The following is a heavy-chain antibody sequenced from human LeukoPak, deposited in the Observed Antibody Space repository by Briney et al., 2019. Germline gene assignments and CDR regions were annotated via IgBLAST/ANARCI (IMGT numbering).Heavy chain of an antibody. CDR2: IHYSGST. CDR1: GGPISSSTYY. CDR3: ASYDGSGYRYFDY. Sequence: KPSETLSLPCTVSGGPISSSTYYWVWIPQPPGKGVEWIATIHYSGSTYYNPSLKSRVTISVDTSKNQFSLKLSSVTATDTAMYYCASYDGSGYRYFDYWGQGTLVTVSS. J-gene: IGHJ4*02. V-gene: IGHV4-39*01. D-gene: IGHD3-22*01.